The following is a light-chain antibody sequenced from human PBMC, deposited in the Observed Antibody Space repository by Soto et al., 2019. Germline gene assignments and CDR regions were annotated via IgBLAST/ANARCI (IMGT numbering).Light chain of an antibody. J-gene: IGKJ5*01. Sequence: EIVMTQSPVTLSLSPGEGATLSCGSSQTVSKNYLAWYQQKPGLAPRLLIYDASSRATGIPDRFSGSGSGTDFTLTISRLEPEDFAVYYCQQYGSSPITFGQGTRLEIK. V-gene: IGKV3D-20*01. CDR1: QTVSKNY. CDR2: DAS. CDR3: QQYGSSPIT.